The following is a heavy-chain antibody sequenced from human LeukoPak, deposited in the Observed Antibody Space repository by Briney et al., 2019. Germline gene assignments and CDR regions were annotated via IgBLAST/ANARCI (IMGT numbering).Heavy chain of an antibody. Sequence: PGGSLRLSCAASGFTFSSYAMSWVRQAPGKGLEWVSAISGSGGSTYYADSVKGRFTISRDNTKNSLYLQMNSLRAEDTAVYYCAKDGGSDPDSFDIWGQGTMVTVSS. D-gene: IGHD2-15*01. J-gene: IGHJ3*02. CDR2: ISGSGGST. CDR3: AKDGGSDPDSFDI. V-gene: IGHV3-23*01. CDR1: GFTFSSYA.